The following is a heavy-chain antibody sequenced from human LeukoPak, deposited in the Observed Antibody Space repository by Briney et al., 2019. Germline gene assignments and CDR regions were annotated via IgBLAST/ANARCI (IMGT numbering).Heavy chain of an antibody. J-gene: IGHJ4*02. V-gene: IGHV5-51*01. CDR1: GSTFTTSW. D-gene: IGHD1-26*01. Sequence: GESLKISCKGSGSTFTTSWIGWVRQLPGNGLEWMGVIYPGDSYARYNPSFQGQVTISADKSISTAYLQWSSLKASDTAMYYYARLSYGTAHSYFDYWGQGTLVTVSS. CDR2: IYPGDSYA. CDR3: ARLSYGTAHSYFDY.